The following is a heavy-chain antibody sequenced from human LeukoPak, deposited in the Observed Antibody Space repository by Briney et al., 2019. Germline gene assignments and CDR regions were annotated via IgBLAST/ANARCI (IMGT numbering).Heavy chain of an antibody. J-gene: IGHJ4*02. CDR1: GGSISSYY. D-gene: IGHD2-15*01. Sequence: PSETLSLTCTVSGGSISSYYWSWIRQPPGKGLEYIGYIYYSGSTNYNPSLKSRVTISVDTSKNQFSLKLSSVTAADTAVYYCASGSGYCSGGSCSDYWGQGTLVTVSS. CDR3: ASGSGYCSGGSCSDY. V-gene: IGHV4-59*01. CDR2: IYYSGST.